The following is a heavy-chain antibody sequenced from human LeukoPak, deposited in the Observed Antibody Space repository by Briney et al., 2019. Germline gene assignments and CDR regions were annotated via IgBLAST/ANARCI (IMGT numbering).Heavy chain of an antibody. V-gene: IGHV3-33*01. D-gene: IGHD3-22*01. CDR3: ARGFKFYDSRGDDSDESDDWFDT. J-gene: IGHJ5*02. CDR2: IWYDGSNI. CDR1: GFNFRNYG. Sequence: PARSLTLSCAASGFNFRNYGMHWVRQAQGKGLEWVAVIWYDGSNIYYVDSVEGRFTISRDNSKNTLFLEMDSLRAEDTAVYYCARGFKFYDSRGDDSDESDDWFDTWGQGILVTVSS.